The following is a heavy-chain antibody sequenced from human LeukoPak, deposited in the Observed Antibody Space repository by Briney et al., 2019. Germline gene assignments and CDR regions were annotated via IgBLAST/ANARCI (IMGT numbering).Heavy chain of an antibody. CDR3: ARYCSSTSGDYYYYGMDV. CDR1: GGSISSGGYH. Sequence: PSETLSLTCTVSGGSISSGGYHWSWIRQHPGKGLEWIGYIYYSGSTYYNPSLKSRVTISVDTSKNQFSLKLSSVTAADTAVYYCARYCSSTSGDYYYYGMDVWGQGTTVTVSS. J-gene: IGHJ6*02. D-gene: IGHD2-2*01. CDR2: IYYSGST. V-gene: IGHV4-31*03.